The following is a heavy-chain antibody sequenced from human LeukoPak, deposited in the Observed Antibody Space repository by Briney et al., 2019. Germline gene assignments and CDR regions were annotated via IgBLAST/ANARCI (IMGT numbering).Heavy chain of an antibody. CDR3: ATNWAWGGFDH. V-gene: IGHV3-48*04. Sequence: GGSLRLSCTASGFTFGSYSMNWVRQAPGKGLEWVSYISSSGSTIYYADSVKGRFTISRDNAKNSLYLQMNSLRAEDTAVYYCATNWAWGGFDHWGQGTLVTVSS. D-gene: IGHD3-16*01. CDR2: ISSSGSTI. J-gene: IGHJ4*02. CDR1: GFTFGSYS.